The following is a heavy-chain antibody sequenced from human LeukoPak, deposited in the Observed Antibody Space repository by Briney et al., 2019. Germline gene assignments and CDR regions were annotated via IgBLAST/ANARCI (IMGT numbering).Heavy chain of an antibody. V-gene: IGHV1-69*01. CDR1: GGTFSSYA. D-gene: IGHD2-15*01. J-gene: IGHJ6*02. Sequence: SVKVPCKASGGTFSSYAISWVRQAPGQGLEWMGGIIPIFGTANYAQKFQGRVTITADESTSTAYMELSSLRSEDTAVYYCARGYCSGGSSQRCYYYYGMDVWGQGTTVTVSS. CDR2: IIPIFGTA. CDR3: ARGYCSGGSSQRCYYYYGMDV.